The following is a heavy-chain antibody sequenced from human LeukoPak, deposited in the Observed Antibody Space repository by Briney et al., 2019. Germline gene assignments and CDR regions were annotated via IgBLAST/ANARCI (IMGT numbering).Heavy chain of an antibody. CDR3: VIVVVILSGGENWFDP. CDR2: IYHSGST. CDR1: GYSIGSGYY. J-gene: IGHJ5*02. D-gene: IGHD3-22*01. Sequence: SETLSLTCTVSGYSIGSGYYWGWIRQPPGKGLEWIGSIYHSGSTYYNPSLKSRVTISVDTSKNQFSLKLSSVTAADTAVYYCVIVVVILSGGENWFDPWGQGTLVTVSS. V-gene: IGHV4-38-2*02.